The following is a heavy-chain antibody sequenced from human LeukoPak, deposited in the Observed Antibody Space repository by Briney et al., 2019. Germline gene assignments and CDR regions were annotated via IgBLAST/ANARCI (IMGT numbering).Heavy chain of an antibody. J-gene: IGHJ4*02. D-gene: IGHD6-19*01. CDR2: ISGSGGST. Sequence: GGSLRLSCAASGFTFSSYAMSWVRQAPGKGLEWVSSISGSGGSTYYADSVRGRFTISRDNSRNTLYLQMNSLRVDDTAVYFCAKGVPDPSAGYSSGFYSKRSYYFDYWGQGTLVTVSS. V-gene: IGHV3-23*01. CDR3: AKGVPDPSAGYSSGFYSKRSYYFDY. CDR1: GFTFSSYA.